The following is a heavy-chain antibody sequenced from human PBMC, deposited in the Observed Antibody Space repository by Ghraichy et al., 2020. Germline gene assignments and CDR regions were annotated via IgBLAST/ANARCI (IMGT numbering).Heavy chain of an antibody. D-gene: IGHD2-2*02. CDR3: AKDKSSYCSSNSCHTTLQH. CDR2: ISGSGGNT. CDR1: GFTFSSYA. V-gene: IGHV3-23*01. Sequence: GGSLRLSCAASGFTFSSYAMSWVRQAPGKGLEWVSAISGSGGNTYYADSVKGRFTISRDNSKNTLYLQMNSLRAEDTAVYYCAKDKSSYCSSNSCHTTLQHWGHGILVTVSS. J-gene: IGHJ1*01.